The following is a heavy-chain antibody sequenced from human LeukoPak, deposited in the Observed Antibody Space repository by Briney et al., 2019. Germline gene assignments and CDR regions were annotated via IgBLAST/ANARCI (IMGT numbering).Heavy chain of an antibody. CDR3: VTEPGYCTGGRCYGGWFDP. V-gene: IGHV4-34*01. D-gene: IGHD2-15*01. Sequence: SETLSLTCAVYGGSFSGYYWSWIRQAPGKGLEWMGEINHSGNTNYNPSLKSRVTISVDTSQNQYSLKLSPVTAADTAVYYCVTEPGYCTGGRCYGGWFDPWGQGTLVTVSS. J-gene: IGHJ5*02. CDR2: INHSGNT. CDR1: GGSFSGYY.